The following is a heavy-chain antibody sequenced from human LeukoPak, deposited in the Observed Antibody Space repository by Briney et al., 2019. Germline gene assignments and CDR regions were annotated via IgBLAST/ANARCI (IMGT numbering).Heavy chain of an antibody. Sequence: SETLSLTCTVSGGSISSGSYYWSWIRQPGGEGLEWIGRIYTSGSTNYNPSLKSRVTISVDKSKNQFSLKLSSVTAADTAVYYCARVPIAAAGLPFDYWGQGTLVTVSS. V-gene: IGHV4-61*02. D-gene: IGHD6-13*01. CDR1: GGSISSGSYY. CDR2: IYTSGST. CDR3: ARVPIAAAGLPFDY. J-gene: IGHJ4*02.